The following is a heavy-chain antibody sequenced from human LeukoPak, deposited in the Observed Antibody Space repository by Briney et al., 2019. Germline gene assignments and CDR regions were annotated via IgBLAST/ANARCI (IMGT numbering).Heavy chain of an antibody. V-gene: IGHV4-30-4*01. D-gene: IGHD5-18*01. Sequence: PSETLSLTCTVSGGSISSGAYYWTWIRQPPGKGLEWIGYIFYSGNTYYNPSLKGRVTISVDTSKNQFSLKLSSVTAADTAVYYCARAMYSYGFYFDYWGQGSLVTVSS. CDR1: GGSISSGAYY. CDR2: IFYSGNT. CDR3: ARAMYSYGFYFDY. J-gene: IGHJ4*02.